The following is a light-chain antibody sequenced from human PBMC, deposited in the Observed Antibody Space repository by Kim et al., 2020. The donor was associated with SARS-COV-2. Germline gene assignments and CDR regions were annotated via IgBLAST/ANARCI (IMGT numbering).Light chain of an antibody. CDR3: LQYGSSPT. V-gene: IGKV3-20*01. CDR1: QSVRSSQ. CDR2: GTS. Sequence: LSTGETATLSCGASQSVRSSQLAWYQQRPGQAPRLVIYGTSSRATGTPDRFSGSGSGTEFTLTISSLEPEDFAVYYCLQYGSSPTFGQGTKVDIK. J-gene: IGKJ1*01.